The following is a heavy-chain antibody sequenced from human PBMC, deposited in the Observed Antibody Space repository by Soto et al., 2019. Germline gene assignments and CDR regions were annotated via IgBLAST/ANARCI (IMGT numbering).Heavy chain of an antibody. CDR2: IYSGGST. CDR1: GFTVSSNY. CDR3: ERVVDTASPDAFEI. V-gene: IGHV3-53*01. D-gene: IGHD5-18*01. Sequence: EVQLVESGGGLIQPGGSLRLSCAASGFTVSSNYMSWVRQAPGKGLEWVSVIYSGGSTYYADSVKGRVTISRDNSKNKLYLQKNRLRADDTAVYYCERVVDTASPDAFEIWGQGTMGTVSS. J-gene: IGHJ3*02.